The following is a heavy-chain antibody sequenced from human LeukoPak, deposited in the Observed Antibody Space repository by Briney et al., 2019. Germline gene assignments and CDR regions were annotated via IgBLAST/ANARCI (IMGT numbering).Heavy chain of an antibody. D-gene: IGHD6-13*01. CDR1: GYTFTTYW. Sequence: SGESLKISCKGSGYTFTTYWIGWVRQMPGKGLEWMGIIYPTDSDARYSPSFQGQVTISVDRSISTVYLQWDSLKASDSAMYYCGASPSATGTERYYWGQGTLVTVSS. V-gene: IGHV5-51*01. CDR2: IYPTDSDA. CDR3: GASPSATGTERYY. J-gene: IGHJ4*02.